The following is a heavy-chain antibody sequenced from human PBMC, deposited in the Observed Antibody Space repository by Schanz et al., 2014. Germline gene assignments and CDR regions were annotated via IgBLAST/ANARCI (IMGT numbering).Heavy chain of an antibody. Sequence: EVRLVESGGDLVQPGGSLRLSCAASRFTFSDYWMSWVRQAPGKGLEWVAIIRPDGSDQHYVDSVKGRFTISRDNAKSSLYLQMNSLRAEDTAVYYCAAGGGFLIDYWGQGTLVTVSS. CDR3: AAGGGFLIDY. V-gene: IGHV3-7*01. D-gene: IGHD2-15*01. J-gene: IGHJ4*02. CDR2: IRPDGSDQ. CDR1: RFTFSDYW.